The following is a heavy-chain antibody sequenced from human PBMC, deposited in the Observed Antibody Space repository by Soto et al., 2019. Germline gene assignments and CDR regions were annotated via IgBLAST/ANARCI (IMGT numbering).Heavy chain of an antibody. Sequence: GGSLRLSCAASGFTFSSYAMTWVRQASGMGLEWVSAISGSGGSTYYADSVKGRFTISRDNSKNTLYVQMNSLRAEDTAVYYYSKVVAAAGYYYYGMDVWGQGTTVTVSS. D-gene: IGHD2-15*01. CDR2: ISGSGGST. J-gene: IGHJ6*02. CDR1: GFTFSSYA. V-gene: IGHV3-23*01. CDR3: SKVVAAAGYYYYGMDV.